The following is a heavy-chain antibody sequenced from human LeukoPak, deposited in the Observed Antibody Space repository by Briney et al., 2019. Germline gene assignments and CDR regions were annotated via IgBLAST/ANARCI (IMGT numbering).Heavy chain of an antibody. CDR1: GGSFSGYY. CDR3: ARHAVRYDYVWGSYRYTLFDY. Sequence: SETLPLTCAVYGGSFSGYYWSWIRQPPGKGLEWIGEINHSGSTNYNPSLKSRVTISVDTSKNQFSLKLSSVTAADTAVYYCARHAVRYDYVWGSYRYTLFDYWGQGTLVTVSS. J-gene: IGHJ4*02. D-gene: IGHD3-16*02. CDR2: INHSGST. V-gene: IGHV4-34*01.